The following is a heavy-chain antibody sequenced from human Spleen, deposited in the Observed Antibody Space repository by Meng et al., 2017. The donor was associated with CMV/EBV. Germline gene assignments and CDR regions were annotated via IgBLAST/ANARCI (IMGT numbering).Heavy chain of an antibody. CDR2: ISYDGSNK. V-gene: IGHV3-30*04. D-gene: IGHD3-16*01. CDR1: GFTFSSYA. Sequence: GESLKISCAASGFTFSSYAMHWVRQAPGKGLERVAVISYDGSNKYYADSVKGRFTISRDNSKNTLYLQMNSLRAGDTAVYYCARGKGDLTHYYGMDVWGQGTTVTVSS. CDR3: ARGKGDLTHYYGMDV. J-gene: IGHJ6*02.